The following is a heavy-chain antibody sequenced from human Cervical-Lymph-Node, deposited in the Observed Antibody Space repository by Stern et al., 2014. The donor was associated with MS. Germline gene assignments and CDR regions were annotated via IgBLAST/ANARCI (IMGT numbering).Heavy chain of an antibody. D-gene: IGHD3-3*01. CDR1: GFTFSTTW. Sequence: EVQLVESGGGLVQPGGSLRLSCVASGFTFSTTWMHWVRQGPGKGPVWVARIKGDGTLTHYADSVRGRFSISRDNTENTVHLHMNSLRVEETAVYYCVKEGFWSLDYWGQGTLVTVSS. J-gene: IGHJ4*02. CDR2: IKGDGTLT. V-gene: IGHV3-74*01. CDR3: VKEGFWSLDY.